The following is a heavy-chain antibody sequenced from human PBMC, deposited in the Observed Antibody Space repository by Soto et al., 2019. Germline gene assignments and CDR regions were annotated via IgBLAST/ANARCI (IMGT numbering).Heavy chain of an antibody. CDR2: ISSSGSTI. V-gene: IGHV3-11*01. Sequence: QVQLVESGGGLVKPGGSLRLSCAASGFTFSDYYMSWIRQAPGKGLEWVSYISSSGSTIYYADSVKGRFTISRDNAKNSLCPEMHSRRGEDTAVYSCATDFWSGYSAWGGSPENYYCCGRDVWGQGTTVTVSS. J-gene: IGHJ6*02. CDR3: ATDFWSGYSAWGGSPENYYCCGRDV. CDR1: GFTFSDYY. D-gene: IGHD3-3*01.